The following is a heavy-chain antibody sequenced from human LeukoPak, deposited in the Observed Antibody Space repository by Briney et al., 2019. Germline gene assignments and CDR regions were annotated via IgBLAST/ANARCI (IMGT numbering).Heavy chain of an antibody. D-gene: IGHD6-6*01. Sequence: GGSLRLSCAASGFTFSNAWMSWVRQAPGKGLEWVGHIKSKTDGGTTDYAAPVKGRFTISRDDSKNTLYLQMNSLKTEDTAVYYCTTLEYSSSSGLPYFDYWGQGTLVTVSS. J-gene: IGHJ4*02. CDR1: GFTFSNAW. V-gene: IGHV3-15*01. CDR2: IKSKTDGGTT. CDR3: TTLEYSSSSGLPYFDY.